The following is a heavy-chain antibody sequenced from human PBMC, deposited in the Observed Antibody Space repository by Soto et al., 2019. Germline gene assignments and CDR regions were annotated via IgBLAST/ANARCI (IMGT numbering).Heavy chain of an antibody. V-gene: IGHV3-33*01. CDR3: ARDSSVSHFDY. CDR2: TWYDGSNK. J-gene: IGHJ4*02. Sequence: QVQLVESGGGVVQPGRSLRLSCAASGFTFSSYGMHWVRQAPGKGLEWVAVTWYDGSNKYYADSVKGRFTISRDNSKNPLYLQMNSLRAEDTAVYYCARDSSVSHFDYWGQGTLVAVSS. CDR1: GFTFSSYG. D-gene: IGHD3-10*01.